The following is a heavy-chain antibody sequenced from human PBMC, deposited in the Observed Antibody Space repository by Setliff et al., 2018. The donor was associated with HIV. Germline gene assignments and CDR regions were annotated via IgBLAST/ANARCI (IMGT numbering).Heavy chain of an antibody. CDR2: IQFDGSEI. CDR3: TRGSSGWKYYYYYYMDL. V-gene: IGHV3-30*02. CDR1: GYTFNIYG. D-gene: IGHD6-19*01. Sequence: SCKTSGYTFNIYGMHWVRQAPGKGLEWVAFIQFDGSEIYYVDSVKGRFTISRDNARGALFLQMNNLRADDTALYYCTRGSSGWKYYYYYYMDLWGSGTTVTVSS. J-gene: IGHJ6*03.